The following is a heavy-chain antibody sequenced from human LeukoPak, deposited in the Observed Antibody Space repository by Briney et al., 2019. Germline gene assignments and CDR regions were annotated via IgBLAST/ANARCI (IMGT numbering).Heavy chain of an antibody. V-gene: IGHV4-59*01. CDR1: GDXISTYY. CDR2: MYYSGST. CDR3: ARGVAGYGPYDY. D-gene: IGHD5-12*01. Sequence: PSETLSLTCTVSGDXISTYYCSWIRQPPGKGLEWIGYMYYSGSTNYNPSLKSRVTISLDTPKNQFSLRLNSVTAADTAVYYCARGVAGYGPYDYWGQGTLVTVSS. J-gene: IGHJ4*02.